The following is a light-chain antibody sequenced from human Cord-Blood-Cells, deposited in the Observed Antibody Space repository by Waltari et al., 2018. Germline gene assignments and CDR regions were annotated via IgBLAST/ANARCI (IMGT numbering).Light chain of an antibody. CDR1: QSISSY. CDR2: AAS. Sequence: DIQMTQSPSSLSASVGDRVTITCRASQSISSYLNLYQQTPGKAPKFLIYAASSLQSGVPSRFSGSGSETDFTLTISSLQPEDFATYYCQQSYSTPPTFGQGTKVEIK. J-gene: IGKJ1*01. V-gene: IGKV1-39*01. CDR3: QQSYSTPPT.